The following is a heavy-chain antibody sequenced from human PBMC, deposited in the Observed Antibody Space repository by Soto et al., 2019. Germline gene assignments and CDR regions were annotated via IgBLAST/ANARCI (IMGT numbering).Heavy chain of an antibody. CDR3: AKNIVYCSGGFCYNGYCGY. V-gene: IGHV3-23*01. CDR2: INGGGTYT. J-gene: IGHJ4*02. D-gene: IGHD2-15*01. Sequence: EVQLLESGGGLVQPGGSLRLSCAASGFTFRTYAMTWVRQGPGKGLEWVSAINGGGTYTYYADSVKGRFTISRDNSKNTLYLQINILRVEDTVVYYWAKNIVYCSGGFCYNGYCGYWCQGTLLTVAS. CDR1: GFTFRTYA.